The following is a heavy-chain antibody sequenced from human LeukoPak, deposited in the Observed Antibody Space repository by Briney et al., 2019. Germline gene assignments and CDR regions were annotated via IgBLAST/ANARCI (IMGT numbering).Heavy chain of an antibody. Sequence: GRSLRLSCAASGFTFSSYGMHWVRQAPGKGLEWVAVISYDGSNKYYADSVKGRFTISRDNSKNTLYLQMNSLRAEDTAVYYCAKGYQWGYPPGAFDIWGQGTMVTVSS. D-gene: IGHD2-8*01. J-gene: IGHJ3*02. CDR2: ISYDGSNK. CDR1: GFTFSSYG. V-gene: IGHV3-30*18. CDR3: AKGYQWGYPPGAFDI.